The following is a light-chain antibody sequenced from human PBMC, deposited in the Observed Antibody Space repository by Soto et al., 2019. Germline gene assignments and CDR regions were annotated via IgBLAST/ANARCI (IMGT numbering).Light chain of an antibody. V-gene: IGKV1-9*01. J-gene: IGKJ5*01. CDR2: AAS. CDR1: QGITNY. Sequence: SNLTQSRSYQSASVGDRVTITCRASQGITNYLALYHQKPGKAPKLLIYAASTLQSGVPSRFSGSGSGTDFTLTISSLQPEDFTTYFCQQVDSYPIPFGQGTRLEIK. CDR3: QQVDSYPIP.